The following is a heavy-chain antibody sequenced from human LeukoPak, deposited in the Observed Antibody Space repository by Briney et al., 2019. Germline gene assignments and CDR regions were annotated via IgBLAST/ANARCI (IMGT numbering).Heavy chain of an antibody. Sequence: SETLSLTCGVYGGSFSGYHWNWIRQPPGEGLEWIGEINHSGSTNYNPSLKSRVTISVDTSKKQFSLRLSSVTAADTAVYFCARGVRIAVADPHLDYWGQGTLVTVSS. J-gene: IGHJ4*02. V-gene: IGHV4-34*01. CDR1: GGSFSGYH. CDR3: ARGVRIAVADPHLDY. CDR2: INHSGST. D-gene: IGHD6-19*01.